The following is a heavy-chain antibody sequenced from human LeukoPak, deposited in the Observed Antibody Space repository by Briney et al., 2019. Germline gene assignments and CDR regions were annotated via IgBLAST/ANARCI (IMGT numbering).Heavy chain of an antibody. CDR1: GGSISSSNW. J-gene: IGHJ4*02. Sequence: SGTLSLTCAVSGGSISSSNWWSWVRQPPGQGLESIGEIYHSGSTNYNPSLKSRVTISVDKSKNQFSLKLSSVTAADTAVYYCARVVPPPPGIAAAGPYDYWGQGTLVTVSS. CDR2: IYHSGST. D-gene: IGHD6-13*01. V-gene: IGHV4-4*02. CDR3: ARVVPPPPGIAAAGPYDY.